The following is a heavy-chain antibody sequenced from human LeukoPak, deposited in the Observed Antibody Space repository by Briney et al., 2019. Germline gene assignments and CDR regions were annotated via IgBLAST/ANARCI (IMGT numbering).Heavy chain of an antibody. J-gene: IGHJ3*02. Sequence: SVKVSCKASGGTFSSYAISWVRQAPGQGLEWIGGIIPIFGTANYAQNFHGRVTITADESTSTAYMELSSLRSEDTAVYYCARGIGDYARDAFDIWGQGTMVTVSS. CDR2: IIPIFGTA. CDR1: GGTFSSYA. D-gene: IGHD4-17*01. CDR3: ARGIGDYARDAFDI. V-gene: IGHV1-69*01.